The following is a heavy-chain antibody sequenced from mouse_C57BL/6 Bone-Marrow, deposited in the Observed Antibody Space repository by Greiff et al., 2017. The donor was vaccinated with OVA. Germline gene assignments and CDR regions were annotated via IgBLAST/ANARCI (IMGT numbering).Heavy chain of an antibody. CDR1: GYTFTDYE. CDR3: TRYLSTVAWYFDV. CDR2: IAPDTGGT. J-gene: IGHJ1*03. Sequence: QVQLQQSGAELVRPGASVTLSCKASGYTFTDYEMHWVKQTPVHGLEWIGAIAPDTGGTAYNQKFKGKAILTADKSSSTAYMELRSLTSEDSAVYYCTRYLSTVAWYFDVWGTGTTVTVSS. V-gene: IGHV1-15*01. D-gene: IGHD1-1*01.